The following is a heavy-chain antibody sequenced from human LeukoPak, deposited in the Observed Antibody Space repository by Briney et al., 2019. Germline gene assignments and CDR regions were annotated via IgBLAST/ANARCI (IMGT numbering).Heavy chain of an antibody. CDR1: GFTFSSDA. D-gene: IGHD3-9*01. CDR3: AKEGPILTGYYTERYFDY. Sequence: GRSLRLSCAASGFTFSSDAMSWVRQAPGKGLEWVSAISGSGGSTYYADSVKGRFTISRDNSKNKLSLKMNSVRAEDTAVYYCAKEGPILTGYYTERYFDYWGQGTLVTVSS. CDR2: ISGSGGST. V-gene: IGHV3-23*01. J-gene: IGHJ4*02.